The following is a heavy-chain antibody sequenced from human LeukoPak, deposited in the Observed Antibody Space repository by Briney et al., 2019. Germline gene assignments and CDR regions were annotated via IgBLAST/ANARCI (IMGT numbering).Heavy chain of an antibody. CDR2: IKSQAFGGTT. CDR1: GFTFSSYA. J-gene: IGHJ4*02. D-gene: IGHD3-22*01. V-gene: IGHV3-49*04. CDR3: TRVRKNKTYYYDSSGYYFEY. Sequence: SGGSLRLSCSASGFTFSSYAMHWVRQAPGKGLEWVGFIKSQAFGGTTEYAASVRGRFTISRDDSKSIAYLQMNSLKTEDTAVYYCTRVRKNKTYYYDSSGYYFEYWGQGALVTVSS.